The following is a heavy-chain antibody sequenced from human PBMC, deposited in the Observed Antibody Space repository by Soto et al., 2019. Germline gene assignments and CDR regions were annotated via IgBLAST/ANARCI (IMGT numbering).Heavy chain of an antibody. CDR1: GYTFTGYY. CDR3: AVAELPFEY. Sequence: QVQLVQSGAEVKKPGASVKVSCKASGYTFTGYYIHWVRQAPGQGLEWMALINPNSGDTNYAQKFQGRVTLTRDTSINTVYMEVTSLRFDDTAVYYCAVAELPFEYWGQGTLVTVFS. J-gene: IGHJ4*02. CDR2: INPNSGDT. D-gene: IGHD6-19*01. V-gene: IGHV1-2*02.